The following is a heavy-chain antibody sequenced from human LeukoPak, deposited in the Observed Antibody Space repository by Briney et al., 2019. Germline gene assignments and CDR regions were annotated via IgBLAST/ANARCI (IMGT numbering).Heavy chain of an antibody. D-gene: IGHD5-18*01. CDR3: AREDTAMGGPNWFDP. CDR1: GGTFSSYA. V-gene: IGHV1-69*04. Sequence: GASVKVSCKASGGTFSSYAISWVRQAPGQGLEWMGRIIPILGIANYAQKFQGRVTITADKSTSTAYMELSSLRSEDTAVYYCAREDTAMGGPNWFDPWGQGTLVTVSS. J-gene: IGHJ5*02. CDR2: IIPILGIA.